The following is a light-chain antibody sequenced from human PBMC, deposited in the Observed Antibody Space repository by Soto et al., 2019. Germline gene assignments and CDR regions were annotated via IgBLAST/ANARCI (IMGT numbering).Light chain of an antibody. CDR2: AAS. CDR3: QQYYSYPIT. Sequence: AIRMTQSPSSFSASTGDRVTITCRASQGISSYLAWYQQKPGKAPKLLIYAASTLQSGVPSRFSGSGSGTDFTLTNSCLQSEDFATYYCQQYYSYPITFGQGTRLEIK. J-gene: IGKJ5*01. CDR1: QGISSY. V-gene: IGKV1-8*01.